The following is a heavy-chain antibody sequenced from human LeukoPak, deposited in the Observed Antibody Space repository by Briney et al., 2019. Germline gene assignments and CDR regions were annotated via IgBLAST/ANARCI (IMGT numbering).Heavy chain of an antibody. CDR3: ARDHVVVVPAAYYYYGMDV. Sequence: GGSLRLSCAASGFAFSSYRMHWVRQAPGKGLVWVSRINSDGSSTSYADSVKGRFTISRDNAKNTLYLQMNSLRAEDTAVYYCARDHVVVVPAAYYYYGMDVWGQGTTVTVSS. J-gene: IGHJ6*02. CDR1: GFAFSSYR. V-gene: IGHV3-74*01. CDR2: INSDGSST. D-gene: IGHD2-2*01.